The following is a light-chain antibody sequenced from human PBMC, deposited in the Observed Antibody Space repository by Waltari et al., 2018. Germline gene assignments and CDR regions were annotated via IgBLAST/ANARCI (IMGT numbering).Light chain of an antibody. CDR1: SSDIGFYNY. J-gene: IGLJ3*02. Sequence: QSALTQTASVSGSPGQSLTISCTGTSSDIGFYNYVSWYQQHPGKAPKLMIYDVSERPSGVSNRFSGSKSGNTASLTISGLQAEDEADYYCNSYAGSSSWVFGGGTKLTVL. CDR2: DVS. CDR3: NSYAGSSSWV. V-gene: IGLV2-14*03.